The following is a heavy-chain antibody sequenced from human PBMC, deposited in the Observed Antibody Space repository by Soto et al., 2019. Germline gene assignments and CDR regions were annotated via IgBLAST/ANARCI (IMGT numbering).Heavy chain of an antibody. CDR3: ARDGTIQMANFDF. V-gene: IGHV1-69*01. J-gene: IGHJ4*02. CDR2: IIPLFGTP. Sequence: QVLLVQSGAEVKKPGSSVKVSCTSSGGPFSSYGISWVRQVPGQGLEWLGGIIPLFGTPTYARNFQDRLTITADESTTTAYMELSSLTSEAPAIYFCARDGTIQMANFDFWGQGTLVTVSS. D-gene: IGHD1-1*01. CDR1: GGPFSSYG.